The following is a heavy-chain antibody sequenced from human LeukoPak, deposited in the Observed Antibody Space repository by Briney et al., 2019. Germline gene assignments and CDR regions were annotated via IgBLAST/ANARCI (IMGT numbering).Heavy chain of an antibody. Sequence: GSLRLSCVVSGFTFSSYAMSWIRQPPGKGLEWIGEINHSGSTNYNPSLKSRVTISVDTSKNQFSLKLSSVTAADTAVYYCARRRYYYGSGSYYSSWGQGTLVTVSS. J-gene: IGHJ4*02. D-gene: IGHD3-10*01. CDR2: INHSGST. V-gene: IGHV4-34*01. CDR1: GFTFSSYA. CDR3: ARRRYYYGSGSYYSS.